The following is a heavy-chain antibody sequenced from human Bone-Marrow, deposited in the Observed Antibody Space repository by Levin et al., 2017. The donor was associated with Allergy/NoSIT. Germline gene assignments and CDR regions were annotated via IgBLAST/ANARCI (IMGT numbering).Heavy chain of an antibody. Sequence: TGGSLRLSCAASEFTFSSYAMSWVRQAPGKGLEWVSGISGSGGSTYHADSVKGRFTISRDNSKSTLYLQMNSLSAEDTALYYCAKGRCRGSCYPSSDDAFDSWGQGTMVTVSS. V-gene: IGHV3-23*01. J-gene: IGHJ3*02. CDR1: EFTFSSYA. D-gene: IGHD2-15*01. CDR3: AKGRCRGSCYPSSDDAFDS. CDR2: ISGSGGST.